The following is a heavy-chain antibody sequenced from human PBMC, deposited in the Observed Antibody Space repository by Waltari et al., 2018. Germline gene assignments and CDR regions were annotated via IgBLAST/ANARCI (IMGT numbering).Heavy chain of an antibody. J-gene: IGHJ4*02. CDR3: AREGGWNDALDY. CDR1: GYTFTDYY. V-gene: IGHV1-2*02. CDR2: INPNSGGT. D-gene: IGHD1-1*01. Sequence: QVQLVQSGAEVKKPGASVKVSCQASGYTFTDYYLHWLRQTPGQGLEWMGWINPNSGGTNYAQKFQGRVTMTRATSISTAYMELTRLRSDDTAVYYCAREGGWNDALDYWGQGTLVTVSS.